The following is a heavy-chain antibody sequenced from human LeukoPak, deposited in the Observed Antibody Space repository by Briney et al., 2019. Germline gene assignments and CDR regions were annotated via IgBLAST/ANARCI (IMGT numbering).Heavy chain of an antibody. CDR1: GYTFTSYD. CDR3: ARGGILWFGELLYYFDY. Sequence: GASVKVSCKASGYTFTSYDINWVGQAAGQGLEGMGWMNPNSGNTDYAQKFQGRVTMTRNTSISTAYMELSSLRSEDTAVYYCARGGILWFGELLYYFDYWGQGTLVTVSS. V-gene: IGHV1-8*01. D-gene: IGHD3-10*01. CDR2: MNPNSGNT. J-gene: IGHJ4*02.